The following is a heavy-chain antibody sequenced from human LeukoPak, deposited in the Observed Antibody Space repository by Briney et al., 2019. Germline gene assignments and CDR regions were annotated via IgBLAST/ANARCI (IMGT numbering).Heavy chain of an antibody. V-gene: IGHV4-39*07. J-gene: IGHJ6*03. CDR2: IFYTGRS. CDR3: ARTTEGYCRGRSCYSYYYYMDV. D-gene: IGHD2-15*01. Sequence: SETLSLTCTVSGGSISSVSYYWGWIRQPPGKGLECIGSIFYTGRSYYNPSLKRRVTISVDTSKNQFSLKLSSVTAADTAVYYCARTTEGYCRGRSCYSYYYYMDVWGKGTTVTVSS. CDR1: GGSISSVSYY.